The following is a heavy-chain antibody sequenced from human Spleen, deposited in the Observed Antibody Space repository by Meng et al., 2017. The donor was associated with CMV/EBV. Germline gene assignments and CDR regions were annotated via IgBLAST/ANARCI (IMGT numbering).Heavy chain of an antibody. V-gene: IGHV6-1*01. D-gene: IGHD3-22*01. CDR1: GDNISSNTAA. CDR3: ARVDRSDYFYFDY. Sequence: SQTLSLTCAISGDNISSNTAAWNWIRQSPSRGLEWLGRTYYRSKWYNDYAVSVKSRITFNSDTSKNQFSLNLNSVTPEDTALYYCARVDRSDYFYFDYWGQGTLVTVSS. CDR2: TYYRSKWYN. J-gene: IGHJ4*02.